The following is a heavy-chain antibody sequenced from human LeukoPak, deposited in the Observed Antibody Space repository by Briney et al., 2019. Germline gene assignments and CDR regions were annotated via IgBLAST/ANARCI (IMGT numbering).Heavy chain of an antibody. D-gene: IGHD3-10*01. Sequence: PSETLSLTYTVSGGSISSYYWSWIRQPPGKGLEWIGYIYYSGSTNYNPSLKSRVTISVDTSKNQFSLKLSSVTAADTAVYYFARDHRFGMLDVWGKGTTVTVSS. CDR3: ARDHRFGMLDV. V-gene: IGHV4-59*01. CDR2: IYYSGST. J-gene: IGHJ6*04. CDR1: GGSISSYY.